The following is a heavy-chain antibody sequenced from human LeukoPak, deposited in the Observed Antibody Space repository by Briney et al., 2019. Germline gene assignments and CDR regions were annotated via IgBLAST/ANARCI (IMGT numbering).Heavy chain of an antibody. CDR3: ARTPEGYCSSTSCQPTDYYYYYGMDV. V-gene: IGHV1-69*04. D-gene: IGHD2-2*01. CDR2: IIPILGIA. CDR1: GGTFSSYA. Sequence: GSSVKVSCKASGGTFSSYAISWVRQAPGQGLEWMERIIPILGIANYAQKFQGRVTITADKSTSTAYMELSSLRSEDTAVYYCARTPEGYCSSTSCQPTDYYYYYGMDVWGQGTTVTVSS. J-gene: IGHJ6*02.